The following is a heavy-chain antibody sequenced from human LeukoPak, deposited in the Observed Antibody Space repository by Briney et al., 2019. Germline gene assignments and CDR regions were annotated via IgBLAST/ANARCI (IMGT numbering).Heavy chain of an antibody. D-gene: IGHD4-11*01. V-gene: IGHV4-39*01. CDR2: IYYSGST. CDR1: GGSISSSTYY. Sequence: SETLSLTCNVSGGSISSSTYYWSWIRQPPAMGLKWIASIYYSGSTLYDASLKSRVTISVDTSKNHFSLKLSSVTAADTAVYYCARHFHYSNNWFDPWGQGTLVTVSS. CDR3: ARHFHYSNNWFDP. J-gene: IGHJ5*02.